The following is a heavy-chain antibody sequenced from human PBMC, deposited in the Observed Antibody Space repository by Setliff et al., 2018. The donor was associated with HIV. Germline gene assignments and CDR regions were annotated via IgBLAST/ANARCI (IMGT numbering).Heavy chain of an antibody. J-gene: IGHJ4*02. Sequence: QPGGSLRLSCAASGFTFSSYAMHWVRQAPGKGLEWVAVISYDGSNKYYADSVKGRFTISRDNSKNTLYLQMNSLRAEDTAVYYCAKNLYRSGWSPLDYWGQGTLVTVSS. CDR2: ISYDGSNK. CDR1: GFTFSSYA. D-gene: IGHD6-13*01. CDR3: AKNLYRSGWSPLDY. V-gene: IGHV3-30-3*01.